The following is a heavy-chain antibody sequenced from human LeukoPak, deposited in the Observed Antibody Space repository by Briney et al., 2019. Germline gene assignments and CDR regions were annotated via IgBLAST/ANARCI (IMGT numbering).Heavy chain of an antibody. CDR3: AREDRGYSYLFYYYYYYMDV. V-gene: IGHV3-7*01. CDR1: GFTFSSYW. CDR2: IKQDGSEK. Sequence: PGGSLRLSCAASGFTFSSYWMSWVRQAPGKGLEWVANIKQDGSEKYYVDSVKGRFTISRDNAKNSLYLQMNSLRAEDTAVYYCAREDRGYSYLFYYYYYYMDVWGKGTTVTVSS. D-gene: IGHD5-18*01. J-gene: IGHJ6*03.